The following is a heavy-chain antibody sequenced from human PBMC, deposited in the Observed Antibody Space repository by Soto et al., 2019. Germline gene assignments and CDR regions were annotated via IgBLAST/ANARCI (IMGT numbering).Heavy chain of an antibody. V-gene: IGHV4-34*01. D-gene: IGHD5-12*01. Sequence: PSETLSLTCAVYGGSFSGYYWSWIRQPPGKGLEWIGEINHSGSTNYNPSLKSRVTISVDTSKNQFSLKLSSVTAADTAVYYCARDFSYRYSGYDFPAYYYYYYGMDVWGQGTTATVSS. CDR2: INHSGST. CDR1: GGSFSGYY. CDR3: ARDFSYRYSGYDFPAYYYYYYGMDV. J-gene: IGHJ6*02.